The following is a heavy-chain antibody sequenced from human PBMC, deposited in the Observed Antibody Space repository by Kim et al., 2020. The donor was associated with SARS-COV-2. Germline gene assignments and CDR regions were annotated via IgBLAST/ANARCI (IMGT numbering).Heavy chain of an antibody. D-gene: IGHD5-18*01. Sequence: IANSEQKFQGRVTITADKSTSTAYMELSSLRSEDTAVYYCASGIQLWLSYWGQGTLVTVSS. CDR3: ASGIQLWLSY. CDR2: IA. J-gene: IGHJ4*02. V-gene: IGHV1-69*02.